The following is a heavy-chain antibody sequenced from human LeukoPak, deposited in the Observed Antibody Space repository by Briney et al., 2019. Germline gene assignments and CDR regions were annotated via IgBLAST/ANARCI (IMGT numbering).Heavy chain of an antibody. J-gene: IGHJ4*02. CDR2: NKGDGTSE. Sequence: GGSLRLSCAASGFTFSTYWMTWIRQAPGKGLEWVAHNKGDGTSEKYLDSVKGRFTISRDNTKNSLFLQLNSLRAEDTGVYYCVRDRGWYHFDLWGQGTLVTVSS. CDR3: VRDRGWYHFDL. V-gene: IGHV3-7*01. D-gene: IGHD3-10*01. CDR1: GFTFSTYW.